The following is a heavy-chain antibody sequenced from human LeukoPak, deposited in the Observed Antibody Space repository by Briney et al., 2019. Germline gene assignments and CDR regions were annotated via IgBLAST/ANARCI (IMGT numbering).Heavy chain of an antibody. CDR1: GFTLTTYG. CDR3: ARWSGAYDC. J-gene: IGHJ4*02. V-gene: IGHV3-64*02. CDR2: MTGNGAST. Sequence: GGSLRLSCAASGFTLTTYGVHWVRQAPGRGLEYVSAMTGNGASTYYADSVKGRFTISRDISKNTLYLQMGSLRDEDMAVYYCARWSGAYDCWGQGALVIVSS. D-gene: IGHD2-21*01.